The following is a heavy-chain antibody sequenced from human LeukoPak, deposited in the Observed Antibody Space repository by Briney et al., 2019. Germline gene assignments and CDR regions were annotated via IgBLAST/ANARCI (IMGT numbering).Heavy chain of an antibody. CDR1: GFTFSKYA. V-gene: IGHV3-23*01. CDR3: AKQADDSPRTDFDY. Sequence: GGSLRLSCAASGFTFSKYAMSWVRQAPGKGLEWVSGVSTSGGSTYYADSVKGRFTISRDNSKNTLHLQMNSLRAEDTAIYYFAKQADDSPRTDFDYWGQGTLVTVSS. CDR2: VSTSGGST. J-gene: IGHJ4*02. D-gene: IGHD2-8*02.